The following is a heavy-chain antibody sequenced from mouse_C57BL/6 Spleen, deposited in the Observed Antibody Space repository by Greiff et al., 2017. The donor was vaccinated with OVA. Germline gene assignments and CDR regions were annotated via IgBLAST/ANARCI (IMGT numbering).Heavy chain of an antibody. CDR3: ARGDGYGGYYAMDY. CDR2: IYPRSGNT. V-gene: IGHV1-81*01. D-gene: IGHD2-3*01. J-gene: IGHJ4*01. CDR1: GYTFTSYG. Sequence: QVQLKESGAELARPGASVKLSCKASGYTFTSYGISWVKQRTGQGLEWIGEIYPRSGNTYYNEKFKGKATLTADKSSRTAYMELRSLTSEDSAVYFCARGDGYGGYYAMDYWGQGTSVTVSS.